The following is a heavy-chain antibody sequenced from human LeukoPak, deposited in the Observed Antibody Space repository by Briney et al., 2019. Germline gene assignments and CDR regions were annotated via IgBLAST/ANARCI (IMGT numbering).Heavy chain of an antibody. Sequence: GGSLRLSCAASGFTFSQYTMHWVRQAPGKGLEWVALISYDGTKKYYADSVRGRFPISRDNSRNTLYLQMNSLTSEVTALYYCARGDGGPQNWFDPWGQGTMVIVSS. CDR3: ARGDGGPQNWFDP. V-gene: IGHV3-30*04. CDR2: ISYDGTKK. D-gene: IGHD4-23*01. CDR1: GFTFSQYT. J-gene: IGHJ5*02.